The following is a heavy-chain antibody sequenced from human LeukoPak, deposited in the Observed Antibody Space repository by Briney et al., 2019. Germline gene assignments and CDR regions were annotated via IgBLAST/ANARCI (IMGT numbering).Heavy chain of an antibody. J-gene: IGHJ4*02. V-gene: IGHV3-43*02. Sequence: GSLRLSCVASGLPIGDFAMHWVRQAPGQGLEWVSLISGDGVSTFFADSVKGRFSISRDNAKNSLYLQMNSLRAEDTAVYYCARGGGRHVEYWGQGNLVTVSS. CDR3: ARGGGRHVEY. CDR1: GLPIGDFA. CDR2: ISGDGVST. D-gene: IGHD2/OR15-2a*01.